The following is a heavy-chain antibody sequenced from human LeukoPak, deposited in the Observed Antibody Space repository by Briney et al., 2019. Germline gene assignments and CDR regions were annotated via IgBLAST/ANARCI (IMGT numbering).Heavy chain of an antibody. CDR1: GYTFAGYY. V-gene: IGHV1-2*02. D-gene: IGHD3-22*01. CDR2: INPNSGGA. CDR3: ARDYYDSSGYFLG. Sequence: ASVKVSREASGYTFAGYYIHWVRQAPGQGLEWMGWINPNSGGAKYAPKFQGRVTMTRDTPISTAYMQLSRLKSDDTAVYYCARDYYDSSGYFLGWGQGTLVTVSS. J-gene: IGHJ4*02.